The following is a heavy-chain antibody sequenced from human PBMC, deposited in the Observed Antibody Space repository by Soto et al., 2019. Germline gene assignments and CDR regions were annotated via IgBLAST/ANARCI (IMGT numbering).Heavy chain of an antibody. Sequence: ASVKVSCKAFGYTFTSYAIHWVRQAPGQSLEWMGWINPATGNTKFSQKLQGRVTMTTDTSTSTAYMELRSLRSDDTAVYYCARVIAAPMLYYFDYWGQGTLVTVSS. CDR1: GYTFTSYA. V-gene: IGHV1-3*01. CDR2: INPATGNT. J-gene: IGHJ4*02. D-gene: IGHD2-21*01. CDR3: ARVIAAPMLYYFDY.